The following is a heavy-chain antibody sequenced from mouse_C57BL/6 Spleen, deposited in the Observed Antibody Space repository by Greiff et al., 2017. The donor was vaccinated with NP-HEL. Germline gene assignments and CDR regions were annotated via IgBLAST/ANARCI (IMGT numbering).Heavy chain of an antibody. CDR3: ARDRVLRYFDV. CDR1: GYSITSGYY. V-gene: IGHV3-6*01. CDR2: ISYDGSN. Sequence: EVHLVESGPGLVKPSQSLSLTCSVTGYSITSGYYWNWIRQFPGNKLEWMGYISYDGSNNYNPSLKNRISITRDTSKNQFFLKLNSVTTEDTATYYCARDRVLRYFDVWGTGTTVTVSS. D-gene: IGHD1-1*01. J-gene: IGHJ1*03.